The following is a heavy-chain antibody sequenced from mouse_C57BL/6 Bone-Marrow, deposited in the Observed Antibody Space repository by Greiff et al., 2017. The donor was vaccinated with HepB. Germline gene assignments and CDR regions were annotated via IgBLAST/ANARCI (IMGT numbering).Heavy chain of an antibody. V-gene: IGHV1-55*01. CDR1: GYTFTSYW. Sequence: QVQLQQPGAELVKPGASVKMSCKASGYTFTSYWITWVKQRPGQGLEWIGDIYPGSGSTNYNEKFKSKATLTVDTSSSTAYMQLSSLTSEDSAVYYWARKGDSNYRDDYWGQGPTLTVSS. D-gene: IGHD2-5*01. CDR3: ARKGDSNYRDDY. CDR2: IYPGSGST. J-gene: IGHJ2*01.